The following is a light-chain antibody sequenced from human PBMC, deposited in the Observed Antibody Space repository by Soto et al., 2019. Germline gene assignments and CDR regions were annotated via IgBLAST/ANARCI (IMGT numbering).Light chain of an antibody. V-gene: IGKV4-1*01. CDR1: YNTLYSSDNKNY. CDR3: QQYYSSPPT. Sequence: DIVLTQYQYPLAVHAWERATLNFEYSYNTLYSSDNKNYLSWYQQRPGQPPKLLFYWASTRESGVPDRFSGSGSGTHFTLTITSLQAEDVAVYYCQQYYSSPPTFGQGANVDI. CDR2: WAS. J-gene: IGKJ1*01.